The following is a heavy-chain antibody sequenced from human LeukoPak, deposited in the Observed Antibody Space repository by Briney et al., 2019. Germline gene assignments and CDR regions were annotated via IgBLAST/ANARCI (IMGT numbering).Heavy chain of an antibody. J-gene: IGHJ3*02. CDR2: INTNTGNP. D-gene: IGHD6-13*01. Sequence: GASVKVSCKASGYTFTNYAMNWVRQAPGQGLEWMGWINTNTGNPTYAQGFTGRLVFSLDTSVSTAYLQISSLKAEDTAMYYCARERRSSSPGEQQLVRALDIWGQGTMVTVSS. V-gene: IGHV7-4-1*02. CDR3: ARERRSSSPGEQQLVRALDI. CDR1: GYTFTNYA.